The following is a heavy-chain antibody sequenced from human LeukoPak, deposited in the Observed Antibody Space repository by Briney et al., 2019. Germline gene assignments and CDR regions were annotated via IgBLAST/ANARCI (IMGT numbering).Heavy chain of an antibody. CDR2: ISSGDVYI. J-gene: IGHJ4*02. CDR1: GFTFNSYT. D-gene: IGHD1-26*01. V-gene: IGHV3-21*04. Sequence: PGGSLRLSCAASGFTFNSYTMNWVRQAPGKGLEWVSSISSGDVYIYYADSLKGRFTISRDNAKNSLYLQMNSLRAEDTAVYYCARDDSGSYSWGQGTLVTVSS. CDR3: ARDDSGSYS.